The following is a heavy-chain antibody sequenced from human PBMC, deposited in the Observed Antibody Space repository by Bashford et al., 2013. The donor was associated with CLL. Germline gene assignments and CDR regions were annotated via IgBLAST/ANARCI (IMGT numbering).Heavy chain of an antibody. CDR1: GFIFFEYA. Sequence: GGSLRLSCRASGFIFFEYAMTWVRQAPGKGLEWVAGISGGGGSTYYGDSVKGRFTVSRDNSKNTLFLEVNEVRVEDTATYYCASDRNGMDVWGQGTTVTVSS. CDR2: ISGGGGST. D-gene: IGHD3-22*01. CDR3: ASDRNGMDV. V-gene: IGHV3-23*01. J-gene: IGHJ6*02.